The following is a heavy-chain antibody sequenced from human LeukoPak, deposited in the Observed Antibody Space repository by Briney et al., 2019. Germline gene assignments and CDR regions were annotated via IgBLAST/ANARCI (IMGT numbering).Heavy chain of an antibody. Sequence: PSETLSLTCTVSGGSISSYYWSWVRQPPGKGLEWIGYIYYSGSTNYNPSLKSRVTISVDTSKNQFSLKLSSVTAADTAVYYCARTPTYCSGGSCCSNWFDPWGQGTLVTVSS. CDR3: ARTPTYCSGGSCCSNWFDP. V-gene: IGHV4-59*01. CDR2: IYYSGST. CDR1: GGSISSYY. J-gene: IGHJ5*02. D-gene: IGHD2-15*01.